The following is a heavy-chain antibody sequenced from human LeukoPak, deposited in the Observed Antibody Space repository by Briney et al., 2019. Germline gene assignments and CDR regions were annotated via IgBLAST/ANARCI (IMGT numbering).Heavy chain of an antibody. CDR1: GYTFTGYY. V-gene: IGHV1-2*06. D-gene: IGHD2-2*01. CDR2: TNPNSGGT. J-gene: IGHJ5*02. Sequence: ASVKVSCKASGYTFTGYYVHWVRQAPGQGLEWMGRTNPNSGGTNYAQKFQGRVTMTRDTSISTAYMELSRLRSDDTAVYYCATYCSSTSCPNWFDPWGQGTLVTVSS. CDR3: ATYCSSTSCPNWFDP.